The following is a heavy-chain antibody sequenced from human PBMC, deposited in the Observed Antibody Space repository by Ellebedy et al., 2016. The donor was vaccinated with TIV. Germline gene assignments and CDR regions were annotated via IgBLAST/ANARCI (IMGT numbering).Heavy chain of an antibody. CDR3: ARSTTVTTDFDY. Sequence: GSLRLSCTVSGGSISSYHWSWIRQPPGKGLEWIGYIYYSGSTYYNPSLKSRVTISVDTSKNQFSLKLSSVTAADTAVYYCARSTTVTTDFDYWGQGTLVTVSS. D-gene: IGHD4-17*01. CDR1: GGSISSYH. V-gene: IGHV4-59*04. CDR2: IYYSGST. J-gene: IGHJ4*02.